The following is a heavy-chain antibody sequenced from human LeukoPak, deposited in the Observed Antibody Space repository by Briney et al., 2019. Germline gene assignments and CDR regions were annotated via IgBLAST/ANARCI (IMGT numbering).Heavy chain of an antibody. CDR1: GYTLTELS. Sequence: SCKVSGYTLTELSMHWVRQAPGKELEWVAVISYDGSNKYYADSVKGRFTISRDNSKNTLYLQMNSLRAEDTAVYYCVKDGGLDFGVVTNYFWGQGTLVTVSS. CDR3: VKDGGLDFGVVTNYF. V-gene: IGHV3-30-3*02. CDR2: ISYDGSNK. D-gene: IGHD3-3*01. J-gene: IGHJ4*02.